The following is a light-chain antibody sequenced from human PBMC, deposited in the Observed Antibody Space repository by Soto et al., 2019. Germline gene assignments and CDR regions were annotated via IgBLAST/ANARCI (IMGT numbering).Light chain of an antibody. CDR3: GTWDSSLSAGRFV. V-gene: IGLV1-51*01. CDR1: SSNIGNNY. Sequence: QSVLTQPPSVSAAPGKKVTISCSGSSSNIGNNYVSWYQQLPGTAPKLLIYDNNKRPSGIPDRFSGSKSGTSATLGITGLQTGDEADYYCGTWDSSLSAGRFVFGTGTKLTVL. CDR2: DNN. J-gene: IGLJ1*01.